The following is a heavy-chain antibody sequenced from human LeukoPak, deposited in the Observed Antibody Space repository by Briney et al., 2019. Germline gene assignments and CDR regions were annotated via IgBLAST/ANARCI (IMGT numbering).Heavy chain of an antibody. J-gene: IGHJ6*03. Sequence: SETLSLTCAVYGGSFSGYYWSWIRQPPGKGLEWIGSIYHSGSTYYNPSLKSRVTISVDTSKNQFSLKLSSVTAADTAVYYCASAAVGATRNYYYYYMDVWGKGTTVTVSS. CDR2: IYHSGST. CDR1: GGSFSGYY. V-gene: IGHV4-34*01. CDR3: ASAAVGATRNYYYYYMDV. D-gene: IGHD1-26*01.